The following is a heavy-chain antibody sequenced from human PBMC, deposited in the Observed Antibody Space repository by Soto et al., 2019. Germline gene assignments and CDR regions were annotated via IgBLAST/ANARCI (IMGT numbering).Heavy chain of an antibody. V-gene: IGHV4-31*03. CDR2: ISYIGSP. CDR1: GAAVSGGGQY. D-gene: IGHD2-15*01. J-gene: IGHJ6*02. CDR3: SRERVLGDGGGFDV. Sequence: QLQESGPGLLKPSQTLSLTCTVSGAAVSGGGQYWNWVRQRPGKGLEWIGNISYIGSPDYNPSLKSRGTISIDTSKNQFYLKLIAATAADTAVYYCSRERVLGDGGGFDVWGQGTTVTVSS.